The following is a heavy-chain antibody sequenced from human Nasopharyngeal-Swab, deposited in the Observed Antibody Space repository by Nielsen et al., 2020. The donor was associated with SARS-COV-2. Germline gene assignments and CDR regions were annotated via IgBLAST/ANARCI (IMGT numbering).Heavy chain of an antibody. Sequence: SETLSLTCTVSGGSISSGGYYWSRIRQHPGLGLVWIGYIYYSGSTYYNPSLKSRVTISVDTSKNQFSLKLSSVTAADTAVYYCARARVVVPAANNWFDPWGQGTLVTVSS. V-gene: IGHV4-31*03. D-gene: IGHD2-2*01. CDR1: GGSISSGGYY. J-gene: IGHJ5*02. CDR2: IYYSGST. CDR3: ARARVVVPAANNWFDP.